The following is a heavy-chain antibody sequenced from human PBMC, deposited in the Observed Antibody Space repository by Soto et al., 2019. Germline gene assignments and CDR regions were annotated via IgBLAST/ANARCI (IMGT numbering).Heavy chain of an antibody. CDR3: ARIGAVASQTCDN. CDR2: ISSSGDFT. J-gene: IGHJ3*02. D-gene: IGHD6-19*01. CDR1: RFSFSDYY. Sequence: QVQLVESGGGLVKPGGSLRLSCAASRFSFSDYYMSWIRQAPGKGLEWVSLISSSGDFTNYADSVKGRFTISKHNAKNELNLQMFSQGAEDTAVYFCARIGAVASQTCDNLGQGPMVTDYS. V-gene: IGHV3-11*05.